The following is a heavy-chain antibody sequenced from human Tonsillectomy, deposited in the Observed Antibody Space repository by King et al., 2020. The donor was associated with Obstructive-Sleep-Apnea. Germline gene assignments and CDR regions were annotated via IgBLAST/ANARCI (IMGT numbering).Heavy chain of an antibody. CDR3: GRGSRLWFGEF. J-gene: IGHJ4*02. D-gene: IGHD3-10*01. V-gene: IGHV3-30-3*01. CDR1: GFNFNVYY. Sequence: VQLVESGGGVVHPGRSLRLSCAASGFNFNVYYINWVRQTPVKGLEWVAVISCDGCKKYDADAVKGRFTLSRDNSKSTLCLQRNSLTTEDTAIYYCGRGSRLWFGEFWGRGTLVTVSA. CDR2: ISCDGCKK.